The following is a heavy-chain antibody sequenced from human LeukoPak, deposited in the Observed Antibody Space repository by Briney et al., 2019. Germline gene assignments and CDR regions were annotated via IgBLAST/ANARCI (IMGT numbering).Heavy chain of an antibody. CDR3: TVVPMG. CDR1: GFTLSSYE. Sequence: GGSLRLSCAGSGFTLSSYEMSWVRQAPGKGLEWVSYISNTGSVTYYADSVKGRFTISRDNARNSLFPQMNSLRAEDTGVYYCTVVPMGWGQGTLVTVSS. D-gene: IGHD4-23*01. CDR2: ISNTGSVT. V-gene: IGHV3-48*03. J-gene: IGHJ4*02.